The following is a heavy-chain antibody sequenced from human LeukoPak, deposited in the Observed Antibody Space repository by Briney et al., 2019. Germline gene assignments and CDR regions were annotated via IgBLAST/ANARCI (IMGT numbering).Heavy chain of an antibody. CDR3: ARDGTLIQSGFDY. Sequence: GGSLRLSCAASGFTFSSYSMNWVRQAPGKGLEWVSYISSSSSTIYYADSVKGRFTISRDNAKNSLYLQMNSLRAEDTAVYYCARDGTLIQSGFDYWGQGTLVTVSS. CDR1: GFTFSSYS. CDR2: ISSSSSTI. J-gene: IGHJ4*02. D-gene: IGHD5-18*01. V-gene: IGHV3-48*01.